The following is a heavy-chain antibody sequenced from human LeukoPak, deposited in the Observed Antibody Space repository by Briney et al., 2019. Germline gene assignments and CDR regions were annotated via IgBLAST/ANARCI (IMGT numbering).Heavy chain of an antibody. CDR3: AKGAYDYIEMGYFDY. J-gene: IGHJ4*02. CDR1: EFSISNSA. D-gene: IGHD5-12*01. V-gene: IGHV3-23*01. CDR2: IIASSGST. Sequence: GGSLRLSCAASEFSISNSAMSWVRQAPGKGLEWVSLIIASSGSTFYADSVKGRFTISRDISRNTLYLQMNSLRAEHTAVYYCAKGAYDYIEMGYFDYWGQGTLVTVSS.